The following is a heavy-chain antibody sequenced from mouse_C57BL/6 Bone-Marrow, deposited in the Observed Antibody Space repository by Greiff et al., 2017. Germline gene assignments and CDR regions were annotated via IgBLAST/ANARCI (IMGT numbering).Heavy chain of an antibody. CDR2: NSSGGDYI. J-gene: IGHJ4*01. CDR1: GFTFSSYA. Sequence: EVKLMESGEGLVKPGGSLKLSCAASGFTFSSYAMSWVRQTPEKRLEWVAYNSSGGDYIYYADTVKGRFTISRDNARNTLYLQMSSLKSEDTAMYYCTRETAQALFLYAMDYWGQGTSVTVSS. V-gene: IGHV5-9-1*02. D-gene: IGHD3-2*02. CDR3: TRETAQALFLYAMDY.